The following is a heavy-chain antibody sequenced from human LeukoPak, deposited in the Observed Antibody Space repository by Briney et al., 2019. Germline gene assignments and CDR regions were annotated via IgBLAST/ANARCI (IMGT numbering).Heavy chain of an antibody. J-gene: IGHJ4*02. Sequence: PSETLSLTCSVSGGSISSSSYYWGWIRQPPGKGLEWIGSIYYSGSTYYNPSLKSRVTISVDTSKNQFSLKLSSVTATDTAVYYCARLIRQWLPLGSYYFDYWGQGTLVTVSS. CDR1: GGSISSSSYY. D-gene: IGHD6-19*01. CDR2: IYYSGST. CDR3: ARLIRQWLPLGSYYFDY. V-gene: IGHV4-39*01.